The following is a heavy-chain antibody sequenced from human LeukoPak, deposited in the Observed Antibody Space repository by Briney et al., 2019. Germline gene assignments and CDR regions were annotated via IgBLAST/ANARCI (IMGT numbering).Heavy chain of an antibody. CDR3: ARVRSGGRSDS. D-gene: IGHD2-15*01. Sequence: SETLSLTCTVSGGSIGSYYWTWIRQSAGEGLEWIGRMYSSGSTNYNPSLKSRVTMSVDTSKNQVSLRLISVTAADAAVYYCARVRSGGRSDSWGKGTLVTASS. CDR1: GGSIGSYY. CDR2: MYSSGST. V-gene: IGHV4-4*07. J-gene: IGHJ5*02.